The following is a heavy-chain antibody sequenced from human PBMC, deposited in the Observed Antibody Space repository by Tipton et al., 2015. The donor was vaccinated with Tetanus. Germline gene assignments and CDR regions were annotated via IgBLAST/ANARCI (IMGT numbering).Heavy chain of an antibody. CDR3: VRDFGDARTDY. CDR2: IDNGGGT. CDR1: GDSISRSGYF. D-gene: IGHD4-17*01. Sequence: TLSLTCTVSGDSISRSGYFWGWIRQTPGQGLEWIGTIDNGGGTYYNPSLESRLTISADTSKTQFSLTLTSVTAADTAIYYCVRDFGDARTDYWGQGTLVTVSS. V-gene: IGHV4-39*01. J-gene: IGHJ4*02.